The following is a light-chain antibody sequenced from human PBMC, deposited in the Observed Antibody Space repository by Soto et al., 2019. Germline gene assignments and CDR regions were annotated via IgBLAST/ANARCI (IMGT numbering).Light chain of an antibody. Sequence: QSVLTQPPSASGTPGQRVTISCSGSSSNIGSNYVYWYQQLPGTAPKLLIYSNNQQPSGVPDRFSGSKSGTSASLAISGLRSEDEADYYCAAWDDRLSGPVFGGGTKLTVL. CDR1: SSNIGSNY. J-gene: IGLJ3*02. CDR3: AAWDDRLSGPV. CDR2: SNN. V-gene: IGLV1-47*02.